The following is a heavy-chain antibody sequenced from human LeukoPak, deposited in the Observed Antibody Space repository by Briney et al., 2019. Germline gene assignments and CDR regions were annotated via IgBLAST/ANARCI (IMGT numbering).Heavy chain of an antibody. CDR3: ARVERFIDY. V-gene: IGHV3-48*03. CDR2: ISSSGSTT. D-gene: IGHD5-24*01. CDR1: GFTFSSYE. Sequence: GGSLRLSCAASGFTFSSYEMNWVRQAPGKGLEWVSYISSSGSTTYYADSVKGRFTISRDNAKNSLYLQMISLRAEDTALYYCARVERFIDYWGQGTLVTVSS. J-gene: IGHJ4*02.